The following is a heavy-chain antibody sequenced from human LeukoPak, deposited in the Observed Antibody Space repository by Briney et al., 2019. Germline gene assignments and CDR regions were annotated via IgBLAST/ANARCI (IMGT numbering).Heavy chain of an antibody. Sequence: GGSLRLSCAASGFTFSSYSMNWVRQAPGKGLEWVSYISSTSTTIYYADSVKGRFTISRDNAKNSLYLQMNSLSAEDTAVYYCARDSAYYGLGWFDPWGQGTLVTVSS. D-gene: IGHD3-10*01. CDR1: GFTFSSYS. J-gene: IGHJ5*02. CDR2: ISSTSTTI. V-gene: IGHV3-48*01. CDR3: ARDSAYYGLGWFDP.